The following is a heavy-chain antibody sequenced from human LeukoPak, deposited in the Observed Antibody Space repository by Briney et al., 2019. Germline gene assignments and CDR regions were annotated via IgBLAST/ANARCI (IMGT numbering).Heavy chain of an antibody. J-gene: IGHJ3*02. CDR3: VRQAIGYCSSTSCHDAFDI. Sequence: SETLSLTCAVYGGSFSGYYWSWIRQPPGKGLEWIGEINHSGSTNYNPSLKSRVTISVDTSKNQFSLKLSSVTAADTAVYYCVRQAIGYCSSTSCHDAFDIWGQGTMVTVSS. CDR1: GGSFSGYY. CDR2: INHSGST. D-gene: IGHD2-2*01. V-gene: IGHV4-34*01.